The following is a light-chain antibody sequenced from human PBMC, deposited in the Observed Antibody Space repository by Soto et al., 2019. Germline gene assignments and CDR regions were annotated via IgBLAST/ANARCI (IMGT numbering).Light chain of an antibody. CDR1: NSNIGRNT. CDR2: SDN. CDR3: AAWDESPNVPV. J-gene: IGLJ3*02. Sequence: QSVLTPPPPASRTPRPRVTLSCSGSNSNIGRNTVNWYQQFPGAAPNLLIHSDNQRPSGVPDRFSGSRSGTSASLAISGLQSEDEADYYCAAWDESPNVPVFGGGTKVTVL. V-gene: IGLV1-44*01.